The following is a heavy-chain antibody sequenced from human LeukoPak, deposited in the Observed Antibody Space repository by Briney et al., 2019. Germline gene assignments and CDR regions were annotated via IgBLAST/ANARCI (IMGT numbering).Heavy chain of an antibody. CDR3: ASPVNLVGATG. Sequence: GGSLRLSCAASGFTFSSSWMTWVRQAPGKGLEWVANTKGDGGEKYYVDSVKGRFTISRDNSKNTLFLQMNSLRAEDTAVYYCASPVNLVGATGWGQGTLVTVSS. J-gene: IGHJ4*02. V-gene: IGHV3-7*01. CDR2: TKGDGGEK. D-gene: IGHD1-26*01. CDR1: GFTFSSSW.